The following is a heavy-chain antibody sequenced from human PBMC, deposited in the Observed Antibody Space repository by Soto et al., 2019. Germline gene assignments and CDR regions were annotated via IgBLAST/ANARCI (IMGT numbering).Heavy chain of an antibody. CDR1: GGSISSGGYS. J-gene: IGHJ4*02. CDR3: ATGIAAAGFGY. Sequence: QLQLQESGSGLVKPSQTLSLTCAVSGGSISSGGYSWSWIRQPPGKGLEWIGYIYHSGSTYYNPSPKRSVTISVDRSKNQFSLKLSSVTAADTAVYSCATGIAAAGFGYWGQGTLVTVSS. CDR2: IYHSGST. D-gene: IGHD6-13*01. V-gene: IGHV4-30-2*01.